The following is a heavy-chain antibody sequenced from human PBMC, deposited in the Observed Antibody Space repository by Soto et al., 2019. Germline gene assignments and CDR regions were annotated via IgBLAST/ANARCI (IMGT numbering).Heavy chain of an antibody. J-gene: IGHJ4*02. CDR1: GGSISSYY. CDR3: ARGEVVAATFDY. V-gene: IGHV4-59*01. Sequence: SETLSLTCTVSGGSISSYYWSWIRQPPWKGLEWIGYIYYSGSTNYNPSLKSRVTISVDTSKNQFSLKLSSVTAADTAVYYCARGEVVAATFDYWGQGTLVTVSS. D-gene: IGHD2-15*01. CDR2: IYYSGST.